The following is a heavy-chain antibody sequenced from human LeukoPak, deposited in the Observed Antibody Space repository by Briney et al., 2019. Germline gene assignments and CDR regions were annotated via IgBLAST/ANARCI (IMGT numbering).Heavy chain of an antibody. CDR3: ARGLAVKREVDY. Sequence: ASVKVSCKASGYTFTGYYMHWVRQAPGQGLEWMGRINPNSGGTNYAQKFQGRVTMTRDTSISTAYMELSRLRSDDTAVYYCARGLAVKREVDYWGQGTLVTVSS. CDR2: INPNSGGT. CDR1: GYTFTGYY. D-gene: IGHD1-26*01. V-gene: IGHV1-2*06. J-gene: IGHJ4*02.